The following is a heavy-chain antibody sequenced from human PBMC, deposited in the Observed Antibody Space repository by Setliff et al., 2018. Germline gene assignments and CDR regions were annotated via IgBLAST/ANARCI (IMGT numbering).Heavy chain of an antibody. CDR1: GFTFSSYA. D-gene: IGHD3-10*01. V-gene: IGHV3-23*01. CDR2: ITGSGGGT. CDR3: AKDIYGSGSYAVGGYFDY. Sequence: ESLKISCAASGFTFSSYAMSWVRQAPGKGLEWVSLITGSGGGTYYADSVKGRFTISRDNSKNTLYLQMNSLRPDDTAVYYCAKDIYGSGSYAVGGYFDYWGQGTQVTVSS. J-gene: IGHJ4*02.